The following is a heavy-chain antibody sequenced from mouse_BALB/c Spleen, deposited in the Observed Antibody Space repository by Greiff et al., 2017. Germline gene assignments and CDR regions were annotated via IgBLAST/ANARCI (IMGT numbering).Heavy chain of an antibody. CDR2: INPGSGGT. J-gene: IGHJ4*01. Sequence: QVQLQQSGAELVRPGTSVKVSCKASGYAFTNYLIEWVKQRPGQGLEWIGVINPGSGGTNYNEKFKGKATLTADKSSSTAYMQLSSLTSDDSAVYFCARPDYDYDDYAMDYWGQGTSVTVSS. V-gene: IGHV1-54*01. CDR3: ARPDYDYDDYAMDY. CDR1: GYAFTNYL. D-gene: IGHD2-4*01.